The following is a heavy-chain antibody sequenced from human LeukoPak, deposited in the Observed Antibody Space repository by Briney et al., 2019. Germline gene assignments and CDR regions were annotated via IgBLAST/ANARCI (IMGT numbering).Heavy chain of an antibody. D-gene: IGHD3-9*01. Sequence: PGGSLRLSCAASGFTFSSYAMHWVRQAPGKGLEWVAVISYDGSNKYYADSVKGRFTISRDNSKNTLYLQMNSLRAEDTAVYYCARGIGVLRYFDWLLSPNWFDPWGQGTLVTVSS. CDR1: GFTFSSYA. CDR2: ISYDGSNK. V-gene: IGHV3-30-3*01. CDR3: ARGIGVLRYFDWLLSPNWFDP. J-gene: IGHJ5*02.